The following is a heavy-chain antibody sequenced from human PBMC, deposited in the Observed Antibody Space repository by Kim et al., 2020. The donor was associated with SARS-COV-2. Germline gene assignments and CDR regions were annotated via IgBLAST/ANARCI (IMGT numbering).Heavy chain of an antibody. D-gene: IGHD6-13*01. V-gene: IGHV3-66*01. CDR3: ARAPPYSSSWYYFDY. J-gene: IGHJ4*02. Sequence: GKRRLTISRDNAKHPLYLHMNSMRAEDTAVYYCARAPPYSSSWYYFDYWGQGTLVTVSS.